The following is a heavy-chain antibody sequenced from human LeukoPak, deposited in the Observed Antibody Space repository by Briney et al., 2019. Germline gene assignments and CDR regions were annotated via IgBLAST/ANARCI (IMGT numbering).Heavy chain of an antibody. D-gene: IGHD2-2*03. J-gene: IGHJ3*02. Sequence: GASVKVSCTASGYTFTGYYMHWVRQAPGQGLEWMGWINPNSGGTNYAQKFKGRVTMTRDTSISTAYMELSRLRPEDTAVYYCARDPLDISRWTNAFDIWGQGTMVSVSS. V-gene: IGHV1-2*02. CDR3: ARDPLDISRWTNAFDI. CDR1: GYTFTGYY. CDR2: INPNSGGT.